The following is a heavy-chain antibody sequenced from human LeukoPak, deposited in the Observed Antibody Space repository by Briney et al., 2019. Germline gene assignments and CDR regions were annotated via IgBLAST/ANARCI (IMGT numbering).Heavy chain of an antibody. D-gene: IGHD6-13*01. J-gene: IGHJ4*02. V-gene: IGHV3-30*04. CDR2: RSYDGSNK. CDR1: GVTFSSYA. CDR3: ARAPVADLVAAAGTNLGYY. Sequence: PGGSLRLSSAASGVTFSSYAMHWVRQAPGMGLEWVAVRSYDGSNKYDADSVKGRFTISRDNSKNTLYLQMNSLRAEDTAVYYCARAPVADLVAAAGTNLGYYWGQGTLVTVSS.